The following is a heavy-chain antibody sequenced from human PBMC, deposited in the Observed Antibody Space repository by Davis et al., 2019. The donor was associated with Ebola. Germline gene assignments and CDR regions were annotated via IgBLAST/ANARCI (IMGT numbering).Heavy chain of an antibody. CDR3: ARGAPLGGLIDRWW. Sequence: ASVKVSCKTSGYTFTNYYIHWVRQAPGQGLEWMGWINPHSGGTNYAQKFQGWVTMTRDTSISTFYMELSRLRSDDTAVYYCARGAPLGGLIDRWWWGQGTLVTVSS. CDR2: INPHSGGT. V-gene: IGHV1-2*04. J-gene: IGHJ4*02. CDR1: GYTFTNYY. D-gene: IGHD3-16*02.